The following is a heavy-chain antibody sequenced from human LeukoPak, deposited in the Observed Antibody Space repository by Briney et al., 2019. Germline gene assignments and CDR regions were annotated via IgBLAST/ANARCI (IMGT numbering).Heavy chain of an antibody. CDR1: GYTFTGYY. J-gene: IGHJ4*02. CDR2: INPNSGGT. V-gene: IGHV1-2*02. Sequence: ASVKVSCKASGYTFTGYYMHWVRQAPGQGLEWMGWINPNSGGTNYAQKFRGRVTMTRDTSISTAYMELSRLRSDDTAVYYCARAAVVATADFDYWGQGTLVTVSS. CDR3: ARAAVVATADFDY. D-gene: IGHD1-26*01.